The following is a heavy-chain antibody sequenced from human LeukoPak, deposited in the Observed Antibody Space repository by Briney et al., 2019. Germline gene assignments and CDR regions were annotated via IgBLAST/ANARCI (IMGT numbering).Heavy chain of an antibody. Sequence: SETLSLTCTVSGDSMSDYFWTWIRQPPGKGLEWIGYAADSGSTNYNPSLKSRVTISVDTSKNQFSLKLSSVTAADTAVYYCARLNVDTAMADFDYWGQGTLVTVSS. CDR3: ARLNVDTAMADFDY. V-gene: IGHV4-59*01. J-gene: IGHJ4*02. CDR2: AADSGST. D-gene: IGHD5-18*01. CDR1: GDSMSDYF.